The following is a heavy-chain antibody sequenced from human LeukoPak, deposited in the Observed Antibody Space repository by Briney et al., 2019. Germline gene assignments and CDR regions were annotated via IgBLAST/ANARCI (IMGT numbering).Heavy chain of an antibody. J-gene: IGHJ4*02. D-gene: IGHD3-3*01. V-gene: IGHV4-30-2*01. CDR1: GGSISSGGYY. CDR2: INHSGST. CDR3: ARSYDFLRGTFDY. Sequence: PSQTLSLTCTVSGGSISSGGYYWSWIRQPPGKGLEWIGEINHSGSTNYNPSLKSRVTISVDTSKNQFSLKLSSVTAADTAVYYCARSYDFLRGTFDYWGQGTLVTVSS.